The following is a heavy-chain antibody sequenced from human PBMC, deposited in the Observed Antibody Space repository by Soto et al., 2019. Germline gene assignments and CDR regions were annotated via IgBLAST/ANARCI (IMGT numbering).Heavy chain of an antibody. Sequence: QVQLVQSGAEVKKPGSSVNVSCKTSGGTFGNSAVAWVRQAPGQGREWMGGIVPMFGTANYAQKLQGRLTITADDARSTAYMERRSLRSDDTAVYYGAIDGDPVSAFWTGPLGGGRFDPWGQGTLGTVSS. CDR1: GGTFGNSA. V-gene: IGHV1-69*12. CDR3: AIDGDPVSAFWTGPLGGGRFDP. CDR2: IVPMFGTA. J-gene: IGHJ5*02. D-gene: IGHD3-3*01.